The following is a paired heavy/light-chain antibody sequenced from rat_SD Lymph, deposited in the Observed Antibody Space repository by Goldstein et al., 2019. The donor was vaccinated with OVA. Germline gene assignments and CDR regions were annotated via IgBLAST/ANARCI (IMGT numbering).Light chain of an antibody. CDR3: QQSWNDWT. CDR2: GAS. J-gene: IGKJ1*01. V-gene: IGKV3S10*01. Sequence: DTVLTQSPGLAVSPGERVTISCRASESVSTRMHWYQQKVGQQPKLLIYGASYRDSGVPARFSGSGSGTDFTLTIDPVEANDAATYFCQQSWNDWTFGGGTKLELK. CDR1: ESVSTR.
Heavy chain of an antibody. CDR2: INTYTGKP. Sequence: QIQLVQSGPELKKPGESVKISCKASGYTFTDYAIHWVKQAPGKGLKWMGWINTYTGKPTYAVDFKERFVFSLEASASAANLQISDLKNEDTATYFCARGGNYGSPYYFDYWGQGVMVTVSS. J-gene: IGHJ2*01. CDR1: GYTFTDYA. D-gene: IGHD1-3*01. CDR3: ARGGNYGSPYYFDY. V-gene: IGHV9-4*01.